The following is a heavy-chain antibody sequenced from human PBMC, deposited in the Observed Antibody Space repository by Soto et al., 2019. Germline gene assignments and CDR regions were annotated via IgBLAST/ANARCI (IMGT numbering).Heavy chain of an antibody. V-gene: IGHV1-24*01. CDR1: VYTLTELS. Sequence: EASVTVSCKVSVYTLTELSIHWVRQAPGKGLEWMGGFDPEDGETIYAQKLQGRVTMTTDTSTSTAYMELRSLRSDDTAVYYCASRYSGSPSDAFDIWGQGTMVTVSS. CDR3: ASRYSGSPSDAFDI. D-gene: IGHD1-26*01. CDR2: FDPEDGET. J-gene: IGHJ3*02.